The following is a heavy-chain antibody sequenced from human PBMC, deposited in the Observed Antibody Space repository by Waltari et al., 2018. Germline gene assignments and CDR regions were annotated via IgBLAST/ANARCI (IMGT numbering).Heavy chain of an antibody. D-gene: IGHD3-3*01. J-gene: IGHJ6*03. Sequence: QVQLVQSGAEVKKPGSSVKVSCKASGGTFSSYAISWVRQAHGQGLEWMGGIIPIFGTANYAQKFQGRVTITTDESTSTAYMELSSLRSEDTAVYYCARDIVPLDYDFWSGYYYYMDVWGKGTTVTVSS. CDR2: IIPIFGTA. CDR3: ARDIVPLDYDFWSGYYYYMDV. V-gene: IGHV1-69*05. CDR1: GGTFSSYA.